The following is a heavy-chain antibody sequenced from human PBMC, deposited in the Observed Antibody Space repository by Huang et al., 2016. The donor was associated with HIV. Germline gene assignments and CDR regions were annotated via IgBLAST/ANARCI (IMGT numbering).Heavy chain of an antibody. CDR3: ARSAYGDLDY. D-gene: IGHD4-17*01. Sequence: QVHLVQSGAEVKKPGASVKVSCKASGYTFTNYDINWVRQAPGRGLEWMGGMNPNTGNTGFAKSFQGRGTMTRKTSITTAYMERTSLTSEDTAVYYCARSAYGDLDYWGLGTLVIVSS. V-gene: IGHV1-8*02. CDR1: GYTFTNYD. CDR2: MNPNTGNT. J-gene: IGHJ4*02.